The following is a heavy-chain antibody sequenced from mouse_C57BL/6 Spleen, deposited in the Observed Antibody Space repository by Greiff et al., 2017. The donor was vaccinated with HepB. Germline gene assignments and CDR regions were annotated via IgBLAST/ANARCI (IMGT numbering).Heavy chain of an antibody. CDR2: IWSGGST. Sequence: QVQLQQSGPGLVQPSQSLSITCTVSGFSLTSYGVHWVRQSPGKGLEWLGVIWSGGSTDNNAAFISRLSISKDNSKGQVFFKMNSLQADDTAIYYCARDYYGTSYWYFDVWGTGTTGTVSS. V-gene: IGHV2-2*01. J-gene: IGHJ1*03. CDR3: ARDYYGTSYWYFDV. CDR1: GFSLTSYG. D-gene: IGHD1-1*01.